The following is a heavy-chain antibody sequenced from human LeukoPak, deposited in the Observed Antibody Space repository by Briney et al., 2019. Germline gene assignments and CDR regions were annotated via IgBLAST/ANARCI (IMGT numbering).Heavy chain of an antibody. CDR3: AKGYTSWLGDAFDI. D-gene: IGHD2-2*01. Sequence: GGSLRLSCAASGFTFDDYAMHWVRQAPGKGLEWVSGISWNSGSIGYADSVKGRFTISRDNAKNSLYLQMNSLRAEDMALYYCAKGYTSWLGDAFDIWGQGTMVTVSS. CDR2: ISWNSGSI. J-gene: IGHJ3*02. V-gene: IGHV3-9*03. CDR1: GFTFDDYA.